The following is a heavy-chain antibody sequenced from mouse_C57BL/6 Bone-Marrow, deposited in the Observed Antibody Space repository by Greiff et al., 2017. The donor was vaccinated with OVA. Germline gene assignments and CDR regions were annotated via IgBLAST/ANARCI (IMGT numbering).Heavy chain of an antibody. CDR1: GFTFSSFG. CDR2: ISSGSSTI. D-gene: IGHD1-1*01. V-gene: IGHV5-17*02. Sequence: VMLVESGGGLVQPGGSRKLSCAASGFTFSSFGMHWVRQAPEKGLEWVAYISSGSSTIYYADTVKGRFTISRDNPKNTLFLQMTTLRSEDTAMYYCARFYGSGYFDYWGQGTTLTVSS. CDR3: ARFYGSGYFDY. J-gene: IGHJ2*01.